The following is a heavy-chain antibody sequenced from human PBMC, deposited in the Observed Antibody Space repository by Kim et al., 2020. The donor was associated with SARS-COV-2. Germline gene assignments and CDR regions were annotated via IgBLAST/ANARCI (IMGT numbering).Heavy chain of an antibody. V-gene: IGHV1-46*01. Sequence: YAQKVQGRVTMTRDTSTSTVYMELSSLRSEDTAVYYCARDLNRDDILTGYYGDYWGQGTLVTVSS. D-gene: IGHD3-9*01. CDR3: ARDLNRDDILTGYYGDY. J-gene: IGHJ4*02.